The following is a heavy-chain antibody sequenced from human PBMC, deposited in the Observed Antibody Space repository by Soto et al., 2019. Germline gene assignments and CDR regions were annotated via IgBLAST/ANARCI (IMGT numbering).Heavy chain of an antibody. CDR3: AKFLKSGYGYGSPFDF. CDR2: FTVGGNT. V-gene: IGHV3-23*01. Sequence: PGGSLRLSCAASGFSFSNYAMNWVRQAPGRGLEWVSVFTVGGNTYYADSVKGRFTISRDNSENMLYLQMNSLRDEDTALYYCAKFLKSGYGYGSPFDFWGQGIVVTVSS. CDR1: GFSFSNYA. D-gene: IGHD5-18*01. J-gene: IGHJ4*02.